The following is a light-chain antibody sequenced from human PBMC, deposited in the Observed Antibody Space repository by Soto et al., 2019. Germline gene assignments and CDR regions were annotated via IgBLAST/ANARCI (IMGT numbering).Light chain of an antibody. CDR3: PQYGSSP. Sequence: EIVLTQSPGTLSLSPGERATLSCRASQSVSSSYLAWYQQKPGQAPRLLIYGASSRATGIPDRFSGSGSGTDFTLTISRLEPEDLAVYYCPQYGSSPFGQGTKVEIK. CDR1: QSVSSSY. CDR2: GAS. J-gene: IGKJ1*01. V-gene: IGKV3-20*01.